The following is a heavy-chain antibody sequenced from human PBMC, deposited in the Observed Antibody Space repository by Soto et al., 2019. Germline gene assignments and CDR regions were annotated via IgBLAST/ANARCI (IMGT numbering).Heavy chain of an antibody. J-gene: IGHJ4*02. CDR1: GGTFSSYA. CDR3: ARVRVRFLEWLGSEG. D-gene: IGHD3-3*01. CDR2: IIPIFGTA. V-gene: IGHV1-69*12. Sequence: QVQLVQSGAEVKKPGSSVKVSCKASGGTFSSYAFSWVRQAPGQGLEWMGGIIPIFGTANYAQKFQGRVTITAEESTSTAHMELSSLRSEDTAVYYCARVRVRFLEWLGSEGWGQGTLVTVSS.